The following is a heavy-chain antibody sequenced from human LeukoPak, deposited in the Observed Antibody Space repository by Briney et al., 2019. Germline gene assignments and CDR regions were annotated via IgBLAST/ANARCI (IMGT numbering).Heavy chain of an antibody. CDR3: ARRSFDWLSPTYYYYGMDV. D-gene: IGHD3-9*01. J-gene: IGHJ6*02. Sequence: ASVKVSCKASGYTFTSYAMNWVRQAPGQGLKWMGWINTNTGNPTYAQGFTGRFVFSLDTSVSTAYLQISSLKAEDTAVYYCARRSFDWLSPTYYYYGMDVWGQGTTVTVSS. CDR1: GYTFTSYA. CDR2: INTNTGNP. V-gene: IGHV7-4-1*02.